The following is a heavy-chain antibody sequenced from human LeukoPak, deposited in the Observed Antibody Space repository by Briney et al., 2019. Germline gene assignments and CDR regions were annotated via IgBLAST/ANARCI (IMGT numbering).Heavy chain of an antibody. V-gene: IGHV1-46*01. CDR1: GGTFSSYA. J-gene: IGHJ5*02. CDR3: ASRKGPRDWFDP. CDR2: INPSGGST. Sequence: ASVKVSCKASGGTFSSYAISWVRQAPGQGLEWMGIINPSGGSTSYAQKFQGRVTMTRDTSTSTVYMELSSLRSEDTAVYYCASRKGPRDWFDPWGQGTLVTVSS.